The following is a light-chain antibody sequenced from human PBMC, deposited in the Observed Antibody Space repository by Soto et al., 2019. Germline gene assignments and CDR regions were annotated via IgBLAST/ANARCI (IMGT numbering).Light chain of an antibody. CDR3: SSYTSSTTLL. V-gene: IGLV2-14*01. J-gene: IGLJ2*01. CDR1: SSDVGGYNY. CDR2: EVS. Sequence: QSALTQPASVSGSPGQSITISCTGTSSDVGGYNYVTWYQHHPGQAPKVMIYEVSNRPSGVSNRFSGSKSGNTASLTISGLQAEDEADYYCSSYTSSTTLLFGGGTKLTVL.